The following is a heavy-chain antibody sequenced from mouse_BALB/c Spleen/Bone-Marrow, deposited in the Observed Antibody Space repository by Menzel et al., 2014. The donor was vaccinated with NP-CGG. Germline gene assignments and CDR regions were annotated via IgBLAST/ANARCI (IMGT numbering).Heavy chain of an antibody. CDR1: GFDFRRYW. D-gene: IGHD2-3*01. V-gene: IGHV4-1*02. J-gene: IGHJ2*01. CDR3: ARLGYYGYFVD. Sequence: EVMLVESGGGLVQPGGSLKLSCAASGFDFRRYWMSWVRQAPGKGLEWIGEINPESSTINYTPSLKDKFIISRDNAKNXLYLQMSKVRSEDTALYYCARLGYYGYFVDWGQGTTLTVSS. CDR2: INPESSTI.